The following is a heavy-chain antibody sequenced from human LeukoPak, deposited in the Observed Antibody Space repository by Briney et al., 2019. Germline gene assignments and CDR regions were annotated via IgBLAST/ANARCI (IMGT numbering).Heavy chain of an antibody. J-gene: IGHJ4*02. V-gene: IGHV3-74*01. D-gene: IGHD1-26*01. CDR1: GVTLSNYW. Sequence: GGSLRLSCAASGVTLSNYWMHWVRQVPGKGLVWASRINSDGSSTSYADSLKGRFTISRDNAKNTLYLQMNRLRAEDTAVYYCARVPGWELLDYFDYWGQGTLVTVSS. CDR3: ARVPGWELLDYFDY. CDR2: INSDGSST.